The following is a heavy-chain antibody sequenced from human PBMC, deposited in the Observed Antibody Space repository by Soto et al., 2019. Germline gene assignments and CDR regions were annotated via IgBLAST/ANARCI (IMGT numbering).Heavy chain of an antibody. Sequence: ASVKVSCKASGYTFTSYGISWVRQAPGQGLEWMGWISAYNGNTNYAQKLQGRVTMTTDTSTSTAYMELRSLRSDDTAVYYCARDLRYNWNSISGDYDYWGQGTLVTVSS. CDR3: ARDLRYNWNSISGDYDY. J-gene: IGHJ4*02. D-gene: IGHD1-7*01. CDR2: ISAYNGNT. V-gene: IGHV1-18*01. CDR1: GYTFTSYG.